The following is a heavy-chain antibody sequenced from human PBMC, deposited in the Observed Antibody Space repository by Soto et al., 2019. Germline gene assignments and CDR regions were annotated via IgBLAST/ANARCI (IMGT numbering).Heavy chain of an antibody. CDR1: GFTFSSYA. V-gene: IGHV3-23*01. CDR2: ISGSGGST. D-gene: IGHD1-26*01. Sequence: GGSLRLSCAASGFTFSSYAMSWVRQAPGKGLEWVSAISGSGGSTYYADSVKGRFTISRDNSKNTLYLQMNSLRAEDTAVYYCAKESEESYSYYYYYGMDVWGQGTPVTVSS. CDR3: AKESEESYSYYYYYGMDV. J-gene: IGHJ6*02.